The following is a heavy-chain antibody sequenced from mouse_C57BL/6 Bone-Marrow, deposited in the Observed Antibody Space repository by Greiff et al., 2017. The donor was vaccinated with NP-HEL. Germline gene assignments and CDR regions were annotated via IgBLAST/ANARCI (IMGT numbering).Heavy chain of an antibody. Sequence: EVKLQESGPGLVKPSQSLSLTCSVTGYSITSGYYWNWIRQFPGNKLEWMGYISYDGSNNSNPSLKNRISITRDTSKNQFFLKLNSVTTEDTATYYCASVYYGYDGGYFDYWGQGTTLTVSS. D-gene: IGHD2-2*01. J-gene: IGHJ2*01. CDR1: GYSITSGYY. CDR3: ASVYYGYDGGYFDY. V-gene: IGHV3-6*01. CDR2: ISYDGSN.